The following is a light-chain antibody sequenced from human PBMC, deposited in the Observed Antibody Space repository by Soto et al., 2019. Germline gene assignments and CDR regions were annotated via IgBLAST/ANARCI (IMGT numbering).Light chain of an antibody. Sequence: EIVLTQAPATLSLSPGEIATLSCRVSQSVTSFLAWYQQKPGQAPRLLIYDASNRATGITARFSGSGSVTDFTLTISSLEPEDFAVYYCQQRSNLPLTFGGGTKVETK. CDR1: QSVTSF. V-gene: IGKV3-11*01. CDR3: QQRSNLPLT. J-gene: IGKJ4*01. CDR2: DAS.